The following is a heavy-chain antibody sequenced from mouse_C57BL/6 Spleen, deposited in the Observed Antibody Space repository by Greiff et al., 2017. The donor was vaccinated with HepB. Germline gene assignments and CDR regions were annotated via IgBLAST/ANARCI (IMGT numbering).Heavy chain of an antibody. CDR3: ARCYGSSGYAMDY. D-gene: IGHD1-1*01. V-gene: IGHV1-55*01. Sequence: QVQLQQPGAELVKPGASVKMSCKASGYTFTSYWITWVKQRPGQGLEWIGDIYPGSGSTNYNEKFKSKATLTVDTSSSTAYMQLSSLTSEDSAVYYCARCYGSSGYAMDYWGQGTSVTVSS. CDR2: IYPGSGST. CDR1: GYTFTSYW. J-gene: IGHJ4*01.